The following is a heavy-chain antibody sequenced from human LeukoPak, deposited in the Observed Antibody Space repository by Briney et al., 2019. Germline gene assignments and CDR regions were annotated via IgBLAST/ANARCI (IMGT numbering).Heavy chain of an antibody. D-gene: IGHD3-22*01. CDR3: ARFDSSGYYFDY. CDR1: GGSISSYY. J-gene: IGHJ4*02. CDR2: IYSSGST. Sequence: SETLSLTCTVSGGSISSYYWSWIRQPAGKGLEWIGRIYSSGSTNYNPSLKSRVTISVDRSKNQFSLKLSSVTAADTAVYYCARFDSSGYYFDYWGQGTLVTVSS. V-gene: IGHV4-4*07.